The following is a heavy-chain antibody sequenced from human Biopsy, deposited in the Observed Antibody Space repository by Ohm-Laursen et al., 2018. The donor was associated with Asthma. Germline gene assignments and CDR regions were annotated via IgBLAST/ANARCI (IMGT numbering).Heavy chain of an antibody. CDR1: GFTFGSYG. D-gene: IGHD3-22*01. CDR2: VSSDGHNK. Sequence: SLRLSCAASGFTFGSYGMHWVRQGPGKGLEWVALVSSDGHNKYYEDSVKGRFTISRDNSRNRLYLQINSLTVEDSAVYFCARQSGQEYGDSIPFDTWGQGTKVAASS. J-gene: IGHJ3*02. V-gene: IGHV3-30*03. CDR3: ARQSGQEYGDSIPFDT.